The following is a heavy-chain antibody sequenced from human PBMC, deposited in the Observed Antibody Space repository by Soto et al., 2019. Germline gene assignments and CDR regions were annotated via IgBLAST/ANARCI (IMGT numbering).Heavy chain of an antibody. Sequence: SETLSLTCTVSGGSISSYRWSWIRQPAGKGLEWIGRLNTYGNTHYNPSLKSRVTVSVDTSRNQFFLTLRSVTAADSAVYHCGRESGETWDYEASWGQGTQVTVSS. J-gene: IGHJ5*02. D-gene: IGHD1-7*01. CDR1: GGSISSYR. V-gene: IGHV4-4*07. CDR2: LNTYGNT. CDR3: GRESGETWDYEAS.